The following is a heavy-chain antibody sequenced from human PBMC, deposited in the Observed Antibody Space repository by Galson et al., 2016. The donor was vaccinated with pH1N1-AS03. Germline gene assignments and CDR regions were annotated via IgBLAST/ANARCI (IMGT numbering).Heavy chain of an antibody. D-gene: IGHD5-24*01. CDR3: AKGHNSVTTAGSD. V-gene: IGHV3-30-3*01. Sequence: SLRLSCAASGLIFSNSAMHWVRQAPGKGLEWVAVMSYDGGNEYYADAVKGRFTISRDNYRNTVFLHMNSLTPEDTAVYYCAKGHNSVTTAGSDWGQGTLVTVSS. CDR1: GLIFSNSA. J-gene: IGHJ4*02. CDR2: MSYDGGNE.